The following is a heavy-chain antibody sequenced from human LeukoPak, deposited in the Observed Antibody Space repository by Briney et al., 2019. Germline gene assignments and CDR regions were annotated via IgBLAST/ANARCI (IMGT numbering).Heavy chain of an antibody. Sequence: SETLSLTCTVSGGSISSSSYYCGWIRQPPGKGLEWIGSIYYSGSTYYNPSLKSRVTISVDTSKNQFSLKLSSVTAADTAVYYCARRGSSSGFDYWGQGTLVTVSS. CDR3: ARRGSSSGFDY. J-gene: IGHJ4*02. CDR1: GGSISSSSYY. CDR2: IYYSGST. D-gene: IGHD6-13*01. V-gene: IGHV4-39*01.